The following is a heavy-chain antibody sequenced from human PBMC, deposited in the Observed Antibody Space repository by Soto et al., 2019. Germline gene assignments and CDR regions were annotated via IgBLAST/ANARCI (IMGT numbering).Heavy chain of an antibody. CDR1: GYAFTSYG. CDR3: ARDDHSGYCSGGSCLHYFDY. V-gene: IGHV1-18*01. D-gene: IGHD2-15*01. J-gene: IGHJ4*02. CDR2: ISAYNGNT. Sequence: SVKGSCKASGYAFTSYGISWGRQAPGQGLEWMGWISAYNGNTNYAQKLQGRVTMTTDTSTSTAYMELRSLRYDDTAVYYCARDDHSGYCSGGSCLHYFDYWGQGTLVTVSS.